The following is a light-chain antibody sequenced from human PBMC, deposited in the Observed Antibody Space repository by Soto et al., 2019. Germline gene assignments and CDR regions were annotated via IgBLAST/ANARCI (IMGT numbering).Light chain of an antibody. CDR2: DAS. Sequence: EIVLTQSPATLSLSPGDRATLSCRASQSVGSYLGWYQQRPGQAPRLLIYDASNRATGIPARFSGSGSGTDFTLSISSVESGDFSVYYCQQRSNWPSTFGGGTKVEIK. CDR3: QQRSNWPST. CDR1: QSVGSY. J-gene: IGKJ4*01. V-gene: IGKV3-11*01.